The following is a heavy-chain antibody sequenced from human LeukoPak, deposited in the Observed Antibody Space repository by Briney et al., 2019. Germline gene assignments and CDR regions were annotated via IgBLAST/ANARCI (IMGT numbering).Heavy chain of an antibody. D-gene: IGHD3-22*01. CDR3: ARERDSSGYYDGDY. CDR2: IKQDGSEK. V-gene: IGHV3-7*01. J-gene: IGHJ4*02. Sequence: GGSLRLSCAASGFTFSSYWMSWVRQAPGKGLEWVANIKQDGSEKYYVDSVKGRFTISRDNAKNSLYLQMNGLRAEDTAVYYCARERDSSGYYDGDYWGQGTLVTVSS. CDR1: GFTFSSYW.